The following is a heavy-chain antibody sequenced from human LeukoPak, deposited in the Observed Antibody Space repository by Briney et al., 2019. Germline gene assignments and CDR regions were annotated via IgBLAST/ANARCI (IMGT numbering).Heavy chain of an antibody. CDR2: IHNSGNT. Sequence: TSETLSLTCTVSGGSISSHYWSWIRQPAERGLEWIGRIHNSGNTNYNPSLKSRVTMSVDTSKNQFSLKLSSVTAADTAVYFCARDLAGRKQQLGWFDPWGQGTLVTVSS. CDR1: GGSISSHY. V-gene: IGHV4-4*07. J-gene: IGHJ5*02. D-gene: IGHD6-13*01. CDR3: ARDLAGRKQQLGWFDP.